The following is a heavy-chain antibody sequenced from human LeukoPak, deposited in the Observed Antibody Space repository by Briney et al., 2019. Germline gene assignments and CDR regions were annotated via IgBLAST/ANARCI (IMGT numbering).Heavy chain of an antibody. D-gene: IGHD3-9*01. CDR2: ITSGGDYI. J-gene: IGHJ4*02. CDR3: ARGHYDVLAASYKWTPDY. CDR1: GFTFNTFN. V-gene: IGHV3-21*01. Sequence: GGSLRLSCAASGFTFNTFNMNWDRQAPGKGLEWVSSITSGGDYIYYADSVKGRFTTSRDNAKNSLSLQLNSLRVEDTAVYYCARGHYDVLAASYKWTPDYWGQGTLVTVS.